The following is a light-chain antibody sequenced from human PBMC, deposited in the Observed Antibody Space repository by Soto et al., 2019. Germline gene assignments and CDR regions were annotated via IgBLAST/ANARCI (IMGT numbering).Light chain of an antibody. V-gene: IGLV1-51*01. Sequence: QSVLAQPPSVSAAPGQKVTISCSGSSSNIGGNSVSWYQQLPGTAPKLLIYDDNTRPSGIPARFSGSKSGTSATLGITGFQTGDEAAYYCGSWDRSLSAYVFGTGTKVTVL. CDR1: SSNIGGNS. CDR2: DDN. J-gene: IGLJ1*01. CDR3: GSWDRSLSAYV.